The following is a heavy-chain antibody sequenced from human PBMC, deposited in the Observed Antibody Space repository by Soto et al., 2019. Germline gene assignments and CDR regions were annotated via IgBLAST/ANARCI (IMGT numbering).Heavy chain of an antibody. Sequence: ADPLSLPWSVSDGSSGDSRSYWGWIRQPPGKELEWIGSIYYSGSTYYNPSLKSRVTISVDTSKNQFSLKLSSVTAADTALYYCARRSPGGGSGSYGRWSDPSVQGTLVTVS. D-gene: IGHD3-10*01. CDR3: ARRSPGGGSGSYGRWSDP. J-gene: IGHJ5*02. V-gene: IGHV4-39*01. CDR2: IYYSGST. CDR1: DGSSGDSRSY.